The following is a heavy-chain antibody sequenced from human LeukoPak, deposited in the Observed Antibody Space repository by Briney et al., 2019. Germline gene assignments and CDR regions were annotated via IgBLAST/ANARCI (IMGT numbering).Heavy chain of an antibody. CDR2: FFPKSRGT. J-gene: IGHJ3*01. V-gene: IGHV1-2*02. Sequence: ASVKVSCKASGHTFIDYYIHWVRLAPGRGLEWMGWFFPKSRGTYYSQTFRGRVTMTSDTSISTAHLELSGLTSDDTAIYYCARDPIASGLSFDLWGQGTRVTVSS. D-gene: IGHD1-26*01. CDR1: GHTFIDYY. CDR3: ARDPIASGLSFDL.